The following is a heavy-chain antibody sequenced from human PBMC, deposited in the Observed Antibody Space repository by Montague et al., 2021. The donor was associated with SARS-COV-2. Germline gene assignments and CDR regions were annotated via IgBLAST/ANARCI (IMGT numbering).Heavy chain of an antibody. CDR3: ARHKRPIYRSGGSCYSKGGWFDP. CDR2: IYYSGST. Sequence: SETLSLTCTVSGGSISSSSYYWGWIRQPPGKVLEWIGSIYYSGSTYYNPSLKSRVTISVDTSKNQFSLKLSSVTAADTAVYYCARHKRPIYRSGGSCYSKGGWFDPWGQGTLVTVSS. V-gene: IGHV4-39*01. J-gene: IGHJ5*02. D-gene: IGHD2-15*01. CDR1: GGSISSSSYY.